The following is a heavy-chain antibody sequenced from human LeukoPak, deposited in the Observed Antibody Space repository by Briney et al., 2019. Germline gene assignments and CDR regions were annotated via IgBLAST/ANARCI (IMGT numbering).Heavy chain of an antibody. J-gene: IGHJ6*03. CDR3: AINQAGYRGGGSCYRHEFYYMDV. CDR1: GGTFSSNA. V-gene: IGHV1-69*06. CDR2: IIPVFGTA. Sequence: GASVKVSCKASGGTFSSNAISWVRQAPGQGLEWMGGIIPVFGTANYAEKFQDRVTITADKSTSTAYMELSSLRSEDTAMYYCAINQAGYRGGGSCYRHEFYYMDVWGKGTSVTVSS. D-gene: IGHD2-15*01.